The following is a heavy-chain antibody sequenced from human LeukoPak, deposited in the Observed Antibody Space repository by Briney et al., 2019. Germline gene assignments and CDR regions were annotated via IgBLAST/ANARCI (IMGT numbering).Heavy chain of an antibody. CDR1: GFTFSSYW. V-gene: IGHV3-7*01. J-gene: IGHJ5*02. D-gene: IGHD6-13*01. CDR2: IKQDGSEK. CDR3: AGFIAAGTNDWFDP. Sequence: GGSLRLSCAASGFTFSSYWMSWVRQAPGKGLEWVANIKQDGSEKYYVDSVKGRFTISRDNAKNSLYLQMNSLRAEDTAVYYCAGFIAAGTNDWFDPWGQGTLVTVSS.